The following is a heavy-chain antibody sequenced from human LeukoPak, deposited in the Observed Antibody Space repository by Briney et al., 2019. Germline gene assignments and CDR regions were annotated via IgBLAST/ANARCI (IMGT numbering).Heavy chain of an antibody. D-gene: IGHD2-15*01. CDR2: INHSGST. CDR1: GGSFSGYY. Sequence: PSETLSLTCAVYGGSFSGYYWSWIRQPPGKGLEWIGEINHSGSTNYNPSLKSRVTISVDTSKNQFSLKLISVTAADTAVYYCARGGYLFGYWGQGTLVTVSS. J-gene: IGHJ4*02. CDR3: ARGGYLFGY. V-gene: IGHV4-34*01.